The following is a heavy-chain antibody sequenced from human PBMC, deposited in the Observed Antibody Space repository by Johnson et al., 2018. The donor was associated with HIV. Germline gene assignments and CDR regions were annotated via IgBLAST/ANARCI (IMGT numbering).Heavy chain of an antibody. CDR1: GFTFSSYA. Sequence: VQLVESGGGLVQPGGSLRLSCAASGFTFSSYAMSWVRQAPGKGLEWVSSIGASAYRTYSADSVKGRFTISRDNSKNTLYLQMNSLRVEDTAVYYCAKGGPTTGDTLDIWGQGTMVTVSS. CDR2: IGASAYRT. V-gene: IGHV3-23*04. J-gene: IGHJ3*02. D-gene: IGHD1-26*01. CDR3: AKGGPTTGDTLDI.